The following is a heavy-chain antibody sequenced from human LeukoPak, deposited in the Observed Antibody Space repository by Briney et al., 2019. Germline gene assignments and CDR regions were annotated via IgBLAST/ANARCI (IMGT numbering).Heavy chain of an antibody. Sequence: PGRSLRLSCAASGFTFSSYGMHWVRQAPGKGLEWVAVISYDGSNKYYADSVKGRFTISRDNSKNTLYLQMNSLRAEDTAVYYCARVLGIAVAGTIDYWGQGTLVTVSS. CDR1: GFTFSSYG. CDR3: ARVLGIAVAGTIDY. D-gene: IGHD6-19*01. CDR2: ISYDGSNK. J-gene: IGHJ4*02. V-gene: IGHV3-30*19.